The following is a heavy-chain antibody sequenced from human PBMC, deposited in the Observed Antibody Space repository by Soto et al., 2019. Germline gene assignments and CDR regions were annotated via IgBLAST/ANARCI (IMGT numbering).Heavy chain of an antibody. CDR3: ARSLAAPEVYYYYGMDV. Sequence: PVGSLRLSCAASGFTFSSYAMHWVRQAPGKGLEWVAVISYDGSNKYYADSVKGRFTTSRDNSKNTLYLQMNSLRAEDTAVYYCARSLAAPEVYYYYGMDVWGQGTTVTVSS. D-gene: IGHD2-15*01. J-gene: IGHJ6*02. CDR2: ISYDGSNK. V-gene: IGHV3-30-3*01. CDR1: GFTFSSYA.